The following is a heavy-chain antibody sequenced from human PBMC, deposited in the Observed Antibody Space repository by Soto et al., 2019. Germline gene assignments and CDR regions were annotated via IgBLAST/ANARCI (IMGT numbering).Heavy chain of an antibody. Sequence: SRRRSWTAAGCSFGDYAMSWGRQAQGKALEWVAFIRSNAYGGTTEYAASVKGRFPISRDDSKSIAYLQMNRLKTEPTAVYYCTREQVGPLYYWAQGTLVTVS. D-gene: IGHD1-26*01. CDR3: TREQVGPLYY. CDR2: IRSNAYGGTT. CDR1: GCSFGDYA. V-gene: IGHV3-49*04. J-gene: IGHJ4*02.